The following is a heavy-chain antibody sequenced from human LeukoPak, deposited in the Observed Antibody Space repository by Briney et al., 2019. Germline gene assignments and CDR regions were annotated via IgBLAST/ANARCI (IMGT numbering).Heavy chain of an antibody. CDR3: AKQLGYCSDGSCYFPY. CDR2: IRNNGGYT. Sequence: GGPLRLSCAASGFTFRSSAMSWVRQAPGRGREWVSPIRNNGGYTYYADSVQGRFTISRDNSKSTLCLQMNSLRAEDTAVYYCAKQLGYCSDGSCYFPYWGQGTLVTVSS. V-gene: IGHV3-23*01. J-gene: IGHJ4*02. CDR1: GFTFRSSA. D-gene: IGHD2-15*01.